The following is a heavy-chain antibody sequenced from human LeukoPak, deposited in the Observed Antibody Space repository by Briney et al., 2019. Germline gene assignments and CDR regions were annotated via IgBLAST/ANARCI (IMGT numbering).Heavy chain of an antibody. Sequence: GGSLRLSCAASGLTFSRNAMNWVRQAPGQGLEWVSGISGSGDNTYYADSVRGRFTISRDNSKNTLYLQMNSLRAEDTAVYYCAYCSGGDCYAGLDYWGQGTLVTVSS. J-gene: IGHJ4*02. CDR1: GLTFSRNA. CDR3: AYCSGGDCYAGLDY. D-gene: IGHD2-15*01. V-gene: IGHV3-23*01. CDR2: ISGSGDNT.